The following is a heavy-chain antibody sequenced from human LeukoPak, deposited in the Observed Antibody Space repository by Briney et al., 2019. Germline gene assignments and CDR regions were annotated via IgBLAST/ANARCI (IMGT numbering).Heavy chain of an antibody. Sequence: GGSLRLSCVASGFTVSSNYMSWVRQAPGKGLEWVSVIYSGSSTYYADSVKGRFTISRDNSKNTLYLQMNSLGAEDTAVYYCAKKASGGMRNYYDSSGYSDYWGQGTLVTVSS. J-gene: IGHJ4*02. CDR1: GFTVSSNY. D-gene: IGHD3-22*01. CDR3: AKKASGGMRNYYDSSGYSDY. CDR2: IYSGSST. V-gene: IGHV3-53*01.